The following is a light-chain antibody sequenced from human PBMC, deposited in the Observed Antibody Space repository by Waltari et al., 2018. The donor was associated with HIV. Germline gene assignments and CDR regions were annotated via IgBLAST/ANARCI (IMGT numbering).Light chain of an antibody. CDR2: DNN. Sequence: QSVLTQPPSVSAAPGQTVTISCSGSSSNIGNNSVSWYQQLPGTAPKLLIYDNNKRPSGIPDRFSASKSDTSATLGITGLQTGDEADYYCGTWDSSLSAGVFGGGTKLTVL. CDR1: SSNIGNNS. CDR3: GTWDSSLSAGV. J-gene: IGLJ3*02. V-gene: IGLV1-51*01.